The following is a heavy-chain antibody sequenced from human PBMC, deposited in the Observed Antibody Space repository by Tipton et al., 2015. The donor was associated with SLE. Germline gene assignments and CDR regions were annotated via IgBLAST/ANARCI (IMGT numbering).Heavy chain of an antibody. CDR3: ARSTDQNWFDP. V-gene: IGHV4-59*02. D-gene: IGHD2-2*01. CDR1: GASVSSFC. J-gene: IGHJ5*02. Sequence: TLSLTCTVPGASVSSFCWNWIRQSPGKGLEWIACVCNSVSTNYDPSLKSRVTISLDTSKNQFSLKLNSVTAADTAVYYCARSTDQNWFDPWGQGTLVTVSS. CDR2: VCNSVST.